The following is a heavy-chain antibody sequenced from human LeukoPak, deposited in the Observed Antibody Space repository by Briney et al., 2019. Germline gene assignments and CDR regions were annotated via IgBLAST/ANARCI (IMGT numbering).Heavy chain of an antibody. J-gene: IGHJ3*02. D-gene: IGHD3-3*01. CDR1: GGTFSSYA. V-gene: IGHV1-69*13. Sequence: AASVKVSCKASGGTFSSYAISWVRQAPGQGLEWMGGIIPIFGTANYAQKFQGRVTITADESTSTAYMELSSLRSEDTAVYYCARDLGSGDFWSGPSYAFDIWGQGTMVTVSS. CDR2: IIPIFGTA. CDR3: ARDLGSGDFWSGPSYAFDI.